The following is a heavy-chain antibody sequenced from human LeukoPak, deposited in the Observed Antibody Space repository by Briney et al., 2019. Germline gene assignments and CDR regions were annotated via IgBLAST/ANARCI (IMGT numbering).Heavy chain of an antibody. CDR3: ARVKDPGGYYYYYYMDV. D-gene: IGHD3-16*01. CDR1: GDSISSGSYY. Sequence: SETLSLTCTVSGDSISSGSYYWSWIRQPPGKGLEWIGEINHSGGTKYNPSLKSRVTISVDTSKNQFSLKLSSVTAADTAMYYCARVKDPGGYYYYYYMDVCGKGTTVTVSS. J-gene: IGHJ6*03. CDR2: INHSGGT. V-gene: IGHV4-39*07.